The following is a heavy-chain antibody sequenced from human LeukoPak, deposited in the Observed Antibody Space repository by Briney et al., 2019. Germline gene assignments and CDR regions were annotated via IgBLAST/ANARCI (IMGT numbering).Heavy chain of an antibody. CDR2: IIPIFGTA. V-gene: IGHV1-69*01. D-gene: IGHD4-23*01. CDR1: GGTFSSYA. Sequence: GSSVKVSCKASGGTFSSYAISWVRQAPGQGLEWMGGIIPIFGTANYGQKFQGRVTITADESTSTAYMELSSLRSEDTAVYYCARASAYGGNPDYYYYYYMDVWGKGTTVTVSS. CDR3: ARASAYGGNPDYYYYYYMDV. J-gene: IGHJ6*03.